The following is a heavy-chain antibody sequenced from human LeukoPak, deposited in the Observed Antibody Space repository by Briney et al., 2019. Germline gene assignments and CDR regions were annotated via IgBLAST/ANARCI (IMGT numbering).Heavy chain of an antibody. Sequence: YPSETLSLTCSVSGGSISSYYWSWIRQPAGKGLEWIGRIYTSGSTNYNPSLKSRVTMSADTSKNQFSLKLSSVTAADTAVYYCARDRYYGSGNPNWFDPWGQGTLVAVSS. J-gene: IGHJ5*02. CDR1: GGSISSYY. V-gene: IGHV4-4*07. CDR3: ARDRYYGSGNPNWFDP. D-gene: IGHD3-10*01. CDR2: IYTSGST.